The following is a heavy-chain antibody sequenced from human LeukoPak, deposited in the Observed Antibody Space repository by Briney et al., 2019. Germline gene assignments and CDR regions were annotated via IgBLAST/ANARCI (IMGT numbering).Heavy chain of an antibody. Sequence: PSETLSLTCAVYGGPFSGYYWSWIRQPPGKGLEWIGEINHSGSTNYNPSLKSRVTISVDTSKNQFSLKLSSVTAADTAVYYCARGRLGRSYSSSSPPRGVRFDYWGQGTLVTVSS. V-gene: IGHV4-34*01. CDR1: GGPFSGYY. CDR2: INHSGST. D-gene: IGHD6-13*01. CDR3: ARGRLGRSYSSSSPPRGVRFDY. J-gene: IGHJ4*02.